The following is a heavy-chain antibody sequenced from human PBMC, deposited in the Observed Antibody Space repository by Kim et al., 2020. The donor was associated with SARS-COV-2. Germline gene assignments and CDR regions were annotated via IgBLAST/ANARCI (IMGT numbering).Heavy chain of an antibody. CDR2: TYYRSKWYH. Sequence: SQTLSLTCAISGDSVSRNSAAWNWTRQSPSRGLEWLGRTYYRSKWYHDYAVSGKSRITINPETYKNQFSLQLKSVTHEDTAVYYCARGSSSHPREAPYYCDDWGQGTLVTVSS. CDR1: GDSVSRNSAA. CDR3: ARGSSSHPREAPYYCDD. D-gene: IGHD6-6*01. J-gene: IGHJ4*02. V-gene: IGHV6-1*01.